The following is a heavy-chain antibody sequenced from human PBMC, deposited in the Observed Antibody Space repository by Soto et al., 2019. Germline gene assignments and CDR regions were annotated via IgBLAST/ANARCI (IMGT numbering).Heavy chain of an antibody. Sequence: EVQLLESGGGLVQPGGSLRLSCAASGFTFSSYAMSWVRQAPGKGLEWVSAISGSGGSTYYADSVKGRFTISRDNSKNPLYLQMNSLRAEDTAVYYCAKDTTMVRGVPTYWGQGTLVTVSS. CDR2: ISGSGGST. V-gene: IGHV3-23*01. CDR3: AKDTTMVRGVPTY. CDR1: GFTFSSYA. J-gene: IGHJ4*02. D-gene: IGHD3-10*01.